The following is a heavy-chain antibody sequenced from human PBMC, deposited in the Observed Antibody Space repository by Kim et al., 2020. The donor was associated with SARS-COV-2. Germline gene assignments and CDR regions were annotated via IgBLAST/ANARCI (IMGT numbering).Heavy chain of an antibody. V-gene: IGHV3-23*01. D-gene: IGHD6-19*01. Sequence: DSVKGRFTISRDNSKNTLYLQMNSLRAEDTAVYYSAKDLSSGWLLYYFDYWGQGTLVTVSS. CDR3: AKDLSSGWLLYYFDY. J-gene: IGHJ4*02.